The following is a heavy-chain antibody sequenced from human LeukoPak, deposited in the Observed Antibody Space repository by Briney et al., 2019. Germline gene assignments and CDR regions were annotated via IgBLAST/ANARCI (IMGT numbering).Heavy chain of an antibody. V-gene: IGHV3-23*01. CDR1: GFTFSTYA. J-gene: IGHJ4*02. Sequence: GSLRLSCAASGFTFSTYAMSWVRQAPGKGLEWVSAIGGGGVRTYYADSVKGRFTISRDDSQNTVYLQMDSLRAEDTAVYYCTTRLQHHFDYWGQGTQVTVSS. CDR3: TTRLQHHFDY. CDR2: IGGGGVRT. D-gene: IGHD2-15*01.